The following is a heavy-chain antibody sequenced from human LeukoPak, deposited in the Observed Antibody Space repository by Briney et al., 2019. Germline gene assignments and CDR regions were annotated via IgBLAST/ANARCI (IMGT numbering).Heavy chain of an antibody. J-gene: IGHJ5*02. CDR3: ARGEIGGNFDP. Sequence: GASVKVSCTASGYTFTHYAMHWVRQAPGQRLEWMGWINAGNGNTKYSQKFQGRVTITRDTSASTAYMELSSLRSEDTAVYYCARGEIGGNFDPWGQGTLVTVSS. CDR1: GYTFTHYA. D-gene: IGHD4-23*01. CDR2: INAGNGNT. V-gene: IGHV1-3*01.